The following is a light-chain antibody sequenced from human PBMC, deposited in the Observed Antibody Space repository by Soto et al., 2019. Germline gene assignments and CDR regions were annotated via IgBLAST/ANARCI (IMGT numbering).Light chain of an antibody. Sequence: EIVMTQSPATLSVSPGGRATLSCRASEYVSSNLVWYQQKPGQAPRLLIYGASTRATGIPARFSGSGSGTEFTLTISSLQSEDFAVYYCLQYHILPQTFGQGTKVESK. V-gene: IGKV3-15*01. CDR2: GAS. CDR1: EYVSSN. J-gene: IGKJ1*01. CDR3: LQYHILPQT.